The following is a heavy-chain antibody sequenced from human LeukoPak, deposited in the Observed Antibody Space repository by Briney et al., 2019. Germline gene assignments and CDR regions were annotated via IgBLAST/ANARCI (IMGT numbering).Heavy chain of an antibody. J-gene: IGHJ4*02. V-gene: IGHV3-30*18. CDR1: GFTLSSYD. Sequence: QPGGSLRLSCAASGFTLSSYDMHWVRQAPGKGLEWVAVISYDGSNKYYADSVKGRFTISRDNSKNTLFLQMNSLRAEDTAVYYCAKLLSEIQLWPRDYWGQGTLVTVSS. CDR3: AKLLSEIQLWPRDY. CDR2: ISYDGSNK. D-gene: IGHD5-18*01.